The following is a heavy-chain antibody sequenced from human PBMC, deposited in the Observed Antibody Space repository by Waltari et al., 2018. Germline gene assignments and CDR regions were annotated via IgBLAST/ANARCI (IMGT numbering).Heavy chain of an antibody. D-gene: IGHD2-15*01. Sequence: QVQLQESGPGLVKPSQTLSLTCTVSGGSISSGSYYWSCSRQPAGKGLDWIGRIHTSGSTNYNPSHKSRVTISVDTSKNQFSLKLSSVTAADTAVYYCARDGNCSGGSCYSPDIWGQGTMVIVSS. J-gene: IGHJ3*02. CDR2: IHTSGST. CDR3: ARDGNCSGGSCYSPDI. CDR1: GGSISSGSYY. V-gene: IGHV4-61*02.